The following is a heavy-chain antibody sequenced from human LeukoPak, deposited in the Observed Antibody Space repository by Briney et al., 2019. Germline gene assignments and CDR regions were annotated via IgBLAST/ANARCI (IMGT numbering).Heavy chain of an antibody. Sequence: SETLSLTCTVSGYSISSGYYWGWIRQPPGKGLEWIGSIYRSGSTYYNTSLKSRVTISVDTSKNQFSPTLSSVTAADTAVYYCARVNPMLYWGQGTLVTVSS. J-gene: IGHJ4*02. CDR1: GYSISSGYY. V-gene: IGHV4-38-2*02. CDR3: ARVNPMLY. CDR2: IYRSGST. D-gene: IGHD2-2*01.